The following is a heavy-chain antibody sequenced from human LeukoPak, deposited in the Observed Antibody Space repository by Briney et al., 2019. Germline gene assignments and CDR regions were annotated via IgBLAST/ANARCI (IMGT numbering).Heavy chain of an antibody. CDR2: INPNSGGT. V-gene: IGHV1-2*02. Sequence: GASVKVSCKASGYTFTGYYMHWVRQAPGQGLEWMGWINPNSGGTNYAQKFQGRVTMTRDTSISTAYMELTRLRSDDTAVYYCARAYGTSWYYFDYWGQGTLVTDSS. D-gene: IGHD6-13*01. CDR1: GYTFTGYY. J-gene: IGHJ4*02. CDR3: ARAYGTSWYYFDY.